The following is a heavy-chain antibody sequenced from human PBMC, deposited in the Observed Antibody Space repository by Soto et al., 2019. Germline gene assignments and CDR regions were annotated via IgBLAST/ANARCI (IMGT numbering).Heavy chain of an antibody. CDR2: IIPILGIA. CDR3: ARVRGSSPEDKYSYYYMDV. V-gene: IGHV1-69*02. D-gene: IGHD6-6*01. Sequence: SVKVSCKASGGTFSSYTISWVRQAPGQGLEWMGRIIPILGIANYAQKFQGRVTITADKSTSTAYMELSSLRSEDTAVYYCARVRGSSPEDKYSYYYMDVWGKGTTVTVSS. J-gene: IGHJ6*03. CDR1: GGTFSSYT.